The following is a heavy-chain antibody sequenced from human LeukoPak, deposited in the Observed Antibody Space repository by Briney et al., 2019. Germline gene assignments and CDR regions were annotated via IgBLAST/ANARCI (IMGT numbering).Heavy chain of an antibody. CDR3: ARDSFDYFGVNYYMDV. V-gene: IGHV4-61*02. Sequence: SETLSLTCTVSGGSISSGRYYWGWVRQPAGKGLGWIGRIYTSVSTNYNPSLKSRVTISVDTSENQFSLKLSSVTAADPAVYYCARDSFDYFGVNYYMDVWGKGTTVTVSS. CDR2: IYTSVST. J-gene: IGHJ6*03. CDR1: GGSISSGRYY. D-gene: IGHD3-3*01.